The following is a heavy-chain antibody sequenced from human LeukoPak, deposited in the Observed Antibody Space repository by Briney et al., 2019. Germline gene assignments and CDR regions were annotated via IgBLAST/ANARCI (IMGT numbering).Heavy chain of an antibody. CDR3: ANYLGGYSYGYNY. CDR2: IYSGGST. Sequence: GGSLRLSCAASGFTVSSNYMSWVRQAPGKGLEWVSVIYSGGSTYYADSVKGRFTISRDNSKNTLYLQMNSLRAEDTAVYYCANYLGGYSYGYNYWGQGTLVTVSS. V-gene: IGHV3-66*01. D-gene: IGHD5-18*01. CDR1: GFTVSSNY. J-gene: IGHJ4*02.